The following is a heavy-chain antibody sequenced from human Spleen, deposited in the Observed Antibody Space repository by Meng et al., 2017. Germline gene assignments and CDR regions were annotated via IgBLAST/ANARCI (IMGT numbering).Heavy chain of an antibody. CDR3: LRGSGGSV. CDR2: IYYSGST. D-gene: IGHD3-10*01. Sequence: QVQLHESGPGLVKPSQTLSLTCTVSGGSISNADYYWSWIRQPPGKGLEWIGYIYYSGSTYYNPSLKSRVTMSVDTSKNQFSLKLTSVTAADTAVYHCLRGSGGSVWGQGTLVTVSS. J-gene: IGHJ1*01. V-gene: IGHV4-30-4*01. CDR1: GGSISNADYY.